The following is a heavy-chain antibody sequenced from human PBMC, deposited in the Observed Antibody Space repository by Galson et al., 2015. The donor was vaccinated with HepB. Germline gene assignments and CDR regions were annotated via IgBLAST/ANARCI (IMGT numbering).Heavy chain of an antibody. V-gene: IGHV3-23*01. J-gene: IGHJ4*02. Sequence: SLRLSCAASGFTFSRYGMHWVRQAPGKGLERVSAISGSGGSTYYADSVKGRFTISRDNSKNTLYLQMNSLRAEDTAVYYCAKSRKGTTVTDYWGQGTLVTVSS. CDR2: ISGSGGST. CDR1: GFTFSRYG. CDR3: AKSRKGTTVTDY. D-gene: IGHD4-17*01.